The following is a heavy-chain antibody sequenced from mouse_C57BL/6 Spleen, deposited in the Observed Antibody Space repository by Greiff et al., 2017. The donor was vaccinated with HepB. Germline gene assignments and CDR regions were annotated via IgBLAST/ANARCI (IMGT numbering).Heavy chain of an antibody. J-gene: IGHJ2*01. CDR1: GYTFTDYY. Sequence: VQLQQSGPELVKPGASVKISCKASGYTFTDYYMNWVKQSHGKSLEWIGDINPNNGGTSYNQKFKGKATLTVDKSSSTAYMELRSLTSEDSAVYYCARGGPYYTFDYWGQGTTLTVSS. D-gene: IGHD1-1*01. CDR3: ARGGPYYTFDY. V-gene: IGHV1-26*01. CDR2: INPNNGGT.